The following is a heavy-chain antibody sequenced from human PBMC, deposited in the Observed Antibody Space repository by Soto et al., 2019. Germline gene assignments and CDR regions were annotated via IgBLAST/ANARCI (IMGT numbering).Heavy chain of an antibody. D-gene: IGHD3-3*01. J-gene: IGHJ4*02. V-gene: IGHV4-34*01. CDR1: SGSFSGYY. Sequence: SETLSLTCAVYSGSFSGYYYSWLSQHPGGGLEWVGEITQGGTTTYSPSLKSRVTMSLETSKNQFSLNMTSVTAADTGVYYCARGRLFLTTSGLAITYFDYWGQGTLVTVS. CDR3: ARGRLFLTTSGLAITYFDY. CDR2: ITQGGTT.